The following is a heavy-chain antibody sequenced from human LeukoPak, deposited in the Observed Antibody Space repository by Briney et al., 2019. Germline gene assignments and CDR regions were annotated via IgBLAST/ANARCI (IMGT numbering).Heavy chain of an antibody. J-gene: IGHJ4*02. Sequence: PGGSLRLSCAASGFTFSSYAMSRVRQALGKGLEWVSAISGSGGSTYYADSVKGRFTISRDNSKNTLYLQMNSLRAEDTAVYYCASDPPTTVTTFGDYWGQGTLVTVSS. CDR3: ASDPPTTVTTFGDY. CDR2: ISGSGGST. D-gene: IGHD4-17*01. V-gene: IGHV3-23*01. CDR1: GFTFSSYA.